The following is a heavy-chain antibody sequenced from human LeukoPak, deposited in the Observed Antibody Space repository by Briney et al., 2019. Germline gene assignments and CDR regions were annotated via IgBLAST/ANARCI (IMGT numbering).Heavy chain of an antibody. D-gene: IGHD2-2*01. V-gene: IGHV4-34*01. CDR2: INHSGST. CDR1: GGSFSGYY. J-gene: IGHJ5*02. Sequence: SETLSLTCAVYGGSFSGYYWSWIRQPPGKGLEWIGEINHSGSTNYNPSLKSRVTISVDTSKNQFSLKLSSVTAADTAVYYCARGRKYCSSTSCHYNWFDPWGQGTLVTVSS. CDR3: ARGRKYCSSTSCHYNWFDP.